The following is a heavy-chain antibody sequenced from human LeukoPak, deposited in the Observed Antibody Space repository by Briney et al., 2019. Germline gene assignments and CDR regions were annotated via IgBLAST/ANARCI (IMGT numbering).Heavy chain of an antibody. CDR3: AKKYSGYDSGAFDI. J-gene: IGHJ3*02. CDR1: GFTVSSNY. V-gene: IGHV3-66*01. CDR2: IYSGGST. D-gene: IGHD5-12*01. Sequence: PGGSLRLSCAAPGFTVSSNYMSWVRQAPGKGLEWVSVIYSGGSTYYADSVKGRFTISRDNSKNTLYLQMNSLRAEDTAVYYCAKKYSGYDSGAFDIWGQGTMVTVSS.